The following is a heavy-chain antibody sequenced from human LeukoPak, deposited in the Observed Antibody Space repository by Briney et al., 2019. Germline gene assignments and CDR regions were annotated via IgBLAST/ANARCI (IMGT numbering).Heavy chain of an antibody. D-gene: IGHD6-19*01. CDR3: AREYSSSDDY. CDR1: GYTFTSYD. V-gene: IGHV1-8*01. CDR2: MNPNSGNT. Sequence: ASVKVSCNASGYTFTSYDINWVRQATGQGLEWVGWMNPNSGNTGYGQKFQGRVTMTRNTSINTAYMELSSLRSEDTAVYYCAREYSSSDDYWGLGTLVTVSS. J-gene: IGHJ4*02.